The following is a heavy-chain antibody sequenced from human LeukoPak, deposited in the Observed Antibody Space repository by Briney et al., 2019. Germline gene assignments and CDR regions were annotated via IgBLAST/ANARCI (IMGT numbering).Heavy chain of an antibody. D-gene: IGHD6-6*01. Sequence: PSETLSLTCTVSGGSISSYYWSWLRQPPGKGLEWIGYIYYSGSTNYNPSLKSRVTISVDTSKNQFSLKLGSVTAADTAVYYCASSKYSSSSPDYWGQGTLVTVSS. V-gene: IGHV4-59*01. CDR1: GGSISSYY. CDR3: ASSKYSSSSPDY. J-gene: IGHJ4*02. CDR2: IYYSGST.